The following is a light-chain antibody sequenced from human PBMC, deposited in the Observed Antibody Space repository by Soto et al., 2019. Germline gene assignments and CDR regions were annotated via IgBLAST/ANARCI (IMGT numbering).Light chain of an antibody. CDR1: SSNIGSNY. Sequence: QSVLTQPPSASGTPGQRVTISCSGSSSNIGSNYVYWYQQLPGTAPKLLIYRNNQRPSGVPDRFSGSKSDTSASLAISGLRSEDEADYYCAAWDDSLSVRNGVFGGGTKLTVL. J-gene: IGLJ3*02. CDR2: RNN. CDR3: AAWDDSLSVRNGV. V-gene: IGLV1-47*01.